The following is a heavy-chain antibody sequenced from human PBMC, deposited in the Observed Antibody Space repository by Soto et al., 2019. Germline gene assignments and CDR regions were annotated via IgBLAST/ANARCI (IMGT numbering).Heavy chain of an antibody. V-gene: IGHV1-2*04. CDR1: GYTVTGYY. Sequence: ATVKVSCKASGYTVTGYYMHWVRQAPGQGLEWMGWINPNSGGTNYAQKFQGWVTMTRDTSISTAYMELSRLRSDDTAVYYCARVSSSWSKSTYYFDYWGQGTLVTVSS. D-gene: IGHD6-13*01. CDR3: ARVSSSWSKSTYYFDY. CDR2: INPNSGGT. J-gene: IGHJ4*02.